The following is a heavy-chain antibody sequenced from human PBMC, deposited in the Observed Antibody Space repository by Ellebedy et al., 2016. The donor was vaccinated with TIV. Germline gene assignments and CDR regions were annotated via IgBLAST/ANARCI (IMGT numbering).Heavy chain of an antibody. CDR3: ARDRVIRSSSDFQH. J-gene: IGHJ1*01. V-gene: IGHV1-18*04. Sequence: AASVKVSCKASGYTFTDYGITWLRQAPGQGLEWMGWLGTDMGNTNYAQKFRGRVTMTTDTSTTTGYMELRSLRSDDTALYYCARDRVIRSSSDFQHWGQGTLVTVSS. CDR2: LGTDMGNT. CDR1: GYTFTDYG. D-gene: IGHD3-16*02.